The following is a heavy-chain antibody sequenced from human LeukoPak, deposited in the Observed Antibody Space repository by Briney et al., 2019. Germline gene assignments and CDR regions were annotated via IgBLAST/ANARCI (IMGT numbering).Heavy chain of an antibody. Sequence: GESLQISCTASGYSFTSYWIAWVRQMPGKGLEWMGIIYPGDSDTRNSPSFQGQVTISADKSISTAYLQWSSLKASDTAMYYCARVSYCSGGSCPQKFDYWGQGTLVTVSS. V-gene: IGHV5-51*01. CDR2: IYPGDSDT. J-gene: IGHJ4*02. D-gene: IGHD2-15*01. CDR1: GYSFTSYW. CDR3: ARVSYCSGGSCPQKFDY.